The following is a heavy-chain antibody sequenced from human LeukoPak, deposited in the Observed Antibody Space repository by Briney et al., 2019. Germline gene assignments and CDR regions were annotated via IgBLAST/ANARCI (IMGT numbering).Heavy chain of an antibody. J-gene: IGHJ4*02. Sequence: PGGSLRLSCAASGFTFSSYWMSWVRQAPGKGLEWVANIKHDGSEKYYVDSVKGRFTMSKDNAKNSLYLQMNSVRAEDTAVYYCARDNNLEFDYWGQGTPVTVSS. D-gene: IGHD1-14*01. V-gene: IGHV3-7*01. CDR2: IKHDGSEK. CDR1: GFTFSSYW. CDR3: ARDNNLEFDY.